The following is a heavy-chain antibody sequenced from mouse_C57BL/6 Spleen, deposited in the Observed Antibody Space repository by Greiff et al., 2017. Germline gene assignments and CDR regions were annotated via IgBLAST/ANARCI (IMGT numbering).Heavy chain of an antibody. D-gene: IGHD2-2*01. Sequence: DVKLQESGPGLVKPSPSLSLTCSVTGYSITSGYYWNWIRQFPGNKLEWMGYIRSDGSNNYNPSLKNRISITRDKYKNQSFLKLNSVMTEDTATYYCAREGGVTTFDYWGQGTTLTVSS. V-gene: IGHV3-6*01. J-gene: IGHJ2*01. CDR2: IRSDGSN. CDR1: GYSITSGYY. CDR3: AREGGVTTFDY.